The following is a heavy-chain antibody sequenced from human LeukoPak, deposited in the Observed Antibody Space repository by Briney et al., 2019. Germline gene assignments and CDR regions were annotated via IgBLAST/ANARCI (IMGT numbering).Heavy chain of an antibody. CDR3: ATGWSGYYRWRLDY. V-gene: IGHV3-21*01. CDR1: GFTFSSYS. D-gene: IGHD3-3*01. Sequence: PGGSLRLSCAASGFTFSSYSMNWVRQAPGKGLEWVSSISSSSSYIYYADSVKGRFTISRDNAKNSLYLQMNSLRAEDTAVYYCATGWSGYYRWRLDYWGQGTLVTVSS. CDR2: ISSSSSYI. J-gene: IGHJ4*02.